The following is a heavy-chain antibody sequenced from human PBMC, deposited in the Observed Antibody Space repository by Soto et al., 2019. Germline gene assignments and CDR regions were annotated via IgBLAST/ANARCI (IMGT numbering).Heavy chain of an antibody. Sequence: PSETLSLTCTVSGASISSSRSYWGWVRQPPGKGLEWIVSFYYTGGTYSTYYNPSLKSRVTISVDTSKSQFSLNLRSVTAADTAVYYCASPPQGNYDFLSGYYALDYWGQGTLVTVSS. D-gene: IGHD3-3*01. V-gene: IGHV4-39*01. CDR1: GASISSSRSY. CDR3: ASPPQGNYDFLSGYYALDY. J-gene: IGHJ4*02. CDR2: FYYTGGT.